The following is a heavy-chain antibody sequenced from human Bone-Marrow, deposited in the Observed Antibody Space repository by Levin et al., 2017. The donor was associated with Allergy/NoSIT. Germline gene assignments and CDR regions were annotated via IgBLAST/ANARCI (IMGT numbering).Heavy chain of an antibody. CDR3: ARNGVSAVKWGNWFDP. CDR2: ISPDGGGR. D-gene: IGHD7-27*01. Sequence: PGGSLRLSCAASGFLFEDYGMHWVRLVPGRGLQWVSLISPDGGGRHYADSVKGRFIISRDNSKNSLFLQMKSLKPEDSALYFCARNGVSAVKWGNWFDPWGQGTLVTVSS. J-gene: IGHJ5*02. V-gene: IGHV3-43*01. CDR1: GFLFEDYG.